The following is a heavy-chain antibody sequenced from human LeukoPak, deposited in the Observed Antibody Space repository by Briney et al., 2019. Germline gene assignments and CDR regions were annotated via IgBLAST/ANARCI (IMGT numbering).Heavy chain of an antibody. Sequence: ASVKVSCKASGGTFSSYGISWVRQAPGQGLEWMGWISAYNGNTNYAQKLQGRVTMTTDTSTSTAYMELRSLRSDDTAVYYCARVDYDYVWGSHRPVDYWGQGTLVTVSS. V-gene: IGHV1-18*01. CDR1: GGTFSSYG. CDR3: ARVDYDYVWGSHRPVDY. D-gene: IGHD3-16*01. J-gene: IGHJ4*02. CDR2: ISAYNGNT.